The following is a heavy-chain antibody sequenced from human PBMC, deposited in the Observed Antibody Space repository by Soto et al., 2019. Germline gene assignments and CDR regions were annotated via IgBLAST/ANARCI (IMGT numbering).Heavy chain of an antibody. CDR2: SRNKAHSYTI. Sequence: GGSLSLSWEASGFTFSDDHMDWVRQAPGKGLEWVGRSRNKAHSYTIEYAASVKGRFTISRDDSQNSLYLHMNSLKTEDTAVYFCRAFISAAGTDYWGQGTLVTVSS. V-gene: IGHV3-72*01. D-gene: IGHD6-13*01. CDR3: RAFISAAGTDY. CDR1: GFTFSDDH. J-gene: IGHJ4*02.